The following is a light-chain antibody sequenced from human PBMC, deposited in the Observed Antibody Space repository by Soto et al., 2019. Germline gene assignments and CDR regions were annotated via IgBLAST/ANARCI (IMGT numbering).Light chain of an antibody. CDR3: SSYTITSTYV. CDR1: SSDVGGYNY. Sequence: QSVLTQPASVSGSPGQSITISCTGTSSDVGGYNYVSWYQQHPGKAPKLMIYEVSDRPSGVSNRFSGSKSGNTASLTISGLHAEDEADYYCSSYTITSTYVFGTGTKVTVL. J-gene: IGLJ1*01. CDR2: EVS. V-gene: IGLV2-14*01.